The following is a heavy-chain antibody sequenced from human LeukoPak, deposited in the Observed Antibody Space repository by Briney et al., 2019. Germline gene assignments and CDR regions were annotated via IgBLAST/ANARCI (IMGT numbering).Heavy chain of an antibody. CDR1: GFTFVGYW. CDR2: IKQDGSEK. J-gene: IGHJ4*02. V-gene: IGHV3-7*03. CDR3: ARDRGSGCHDY. D-gene: IGHD6-19*01. Sequence: PGGPLRLSFAASGFTFVGYWWSWVRQPPGKGLEWVAKIKQDGSEKYYVDPVKGRFTISRDNAKNSLYLQMNSLRAEDTAVYYCARDRGSGCHDYWGQGTLVTVSS.